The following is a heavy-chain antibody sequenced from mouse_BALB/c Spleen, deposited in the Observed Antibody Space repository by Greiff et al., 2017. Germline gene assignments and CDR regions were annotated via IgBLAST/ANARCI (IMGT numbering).Heavy chain of an antibody. V-gene: IGHV5-6-5*01. Sequence: EVQLVESGGGLVKPGGSLKLSCAASGFTFSSYAMSWVRQTPEKRLEWVASISSGGSTYYPDSVKGRFTISRDNARNILYLQMSSLRSEDTAMYYCARERDYYGNYDYAMDYWGQGTSVTVSS. J-gene: IGHJ4*01. D-gene: IGHD2-1*01. CDR3: ARERDYYGNYDYAMDY. CDR1: GFTFSSYA. CDR2: ISSGGST.